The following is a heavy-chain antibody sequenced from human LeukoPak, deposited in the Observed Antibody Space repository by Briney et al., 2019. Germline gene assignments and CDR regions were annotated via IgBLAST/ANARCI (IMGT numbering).Heavy chain of an antibody. D-gene: IGHD6-19*01. CDR1: GYTFTSYG. CDR3: ARDVVRAVAGSYYYYGLDV. J-gene: IGHJ6*02. V-gene: IGHV1-18*01. CDR2: ISAYNTNT. Sequence: ASVKVSSKASGYTFTSYGISWVRQAPGQGLEWMGWISAYNTNTNYAQNLQGRVTMTTDTSTSTAYMELRSLRSDDTAVYYCARDVVRAVAGSYYYYGLDVWGQGTTVTVS.